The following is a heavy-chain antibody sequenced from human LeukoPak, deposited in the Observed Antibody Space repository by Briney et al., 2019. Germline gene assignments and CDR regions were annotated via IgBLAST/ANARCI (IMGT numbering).Heavy chain of an antibody. Sequence: SVKVSCKASGGTFSSYAISWVRQVPGQGLEWMGGIIPIFGTANYAQKFQGRVTITADKSTSTAYMELSSLRSEDTAVYYCARDYFEYSSSPSFNWFDPWGQGTLVTVSS. CDR2: IIPIFGTA. CDR1: GGTFSSYA. J-gene: IGHJ5*02. D-gene: IGHD6-6*01. V-gene: IGHV1-69*06. CDR3: ARDYFEYSSSPSFNWFDP.